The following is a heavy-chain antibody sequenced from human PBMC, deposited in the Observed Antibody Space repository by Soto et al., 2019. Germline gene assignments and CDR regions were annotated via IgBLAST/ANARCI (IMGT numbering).Heavy chain of an antibody. D-gene: IGHD2-15*01. CDR2: IRNDGRSM. CDR1: GFTFSSSP. Sequence: GGSLRLSCAASGFTFSSSPISWVRQVPGKGLEWISAIRNDGRSMYYVDSVKGRFTISRDNSKNTLYLQMNSLRAEDTAVYYCARDLDCSGGSCYLGYYYGMDVWGQGTTVTVSS. J-gene: IGHJ6*02. CDR3: ARDLDCSGGSCYLGYYYGMDV. V-gene: IGHV3-23*01.